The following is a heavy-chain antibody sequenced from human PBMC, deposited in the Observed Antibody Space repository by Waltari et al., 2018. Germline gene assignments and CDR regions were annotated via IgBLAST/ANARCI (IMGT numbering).Heavy chain of an antibody. V-gene: IGHV5-51*01. CDR2: IVPVDSAT. D-gene: IGHD5-18*01. CDR3: ASQGTAMAIDY. Sequence: EVQLVQSGAEVKKPGESLKISCKGSGYSFTSYWIGWVRQMPGKGLEWMGTIVPVDSATGYSPSFQGEVTISADKSISPAYLQWSSLKASDTAMYYCASQGTAMAIDYWGQGTLVTVSS. CDR1: GYSFTSYW. J-gene: IGHJ4*02.